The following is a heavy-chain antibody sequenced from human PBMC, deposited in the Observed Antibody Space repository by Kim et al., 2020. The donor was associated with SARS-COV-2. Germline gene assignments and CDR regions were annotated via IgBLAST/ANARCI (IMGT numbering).Heavy chain of an antibody. J-gene: IGHJ4*02. CDR1: GFTFDDYA. Sequence: GGSLRLSCAASGFTFDDYAMHWVRQAPGKGLEWVSGISWNSGSIGYADSVKGRFTISRDNAKNSLYLQMNSLRAEDTALYYCAKSGPMGFGEPWDYFDYWGQGTLVTVSS. CDR2: ISWNSGSI. D-gene: IGHD3-10*01. V-gene: IGHV3-9*01. CDR3: AKSGPMGFGEPWDYFDY.